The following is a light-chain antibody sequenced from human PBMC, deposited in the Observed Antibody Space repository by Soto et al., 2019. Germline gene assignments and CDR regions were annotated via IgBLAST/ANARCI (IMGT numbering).Light chain of an antibody. J-gene: IGLJ1*01. CDR2: EVS. CDR3: TSYTSDRPYV. Sequence: QSVLTQPASVSGSPGQSITISCTGTSSDVGGYTYVSWYQHHPGKASKLLIYEVSNRPSGVSNRFSGSKSGNTASLTISGLQTDDEADYYCTSYTSDRPYVFGTGTKVTVL. V-gene: IGLV2-14*01. CDR1: SSDVGGYTY.